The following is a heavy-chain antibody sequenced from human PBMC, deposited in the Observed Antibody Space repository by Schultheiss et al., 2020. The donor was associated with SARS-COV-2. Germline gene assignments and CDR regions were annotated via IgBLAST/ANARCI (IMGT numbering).Heavy chain of an antibody. J-gene: IGHJ4*02. CDR1: GFTFRTYW. Sequence: GESLKISCAASGFTFRTYWMSWVRQAPGKGLQWVANIKQDGSVEHYVDSVRGRFIISRDNAKNSLDLQMNSLRAEDTAVYYCARALEWLFDYWGQGTLVTVSS. V-gene: IGHV3-7*01. CDR2: IKQDGSVE. CDR3: ARALEWLFDY. D-gene: IGHD3-3*01.